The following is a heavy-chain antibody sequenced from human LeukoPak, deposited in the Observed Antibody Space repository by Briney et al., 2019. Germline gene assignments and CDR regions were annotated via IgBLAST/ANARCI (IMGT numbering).Heavy chain of an antibody. J-gene: IGHJ4*02. CDR2: INPNSGGT. CDR1: GYTFTDYF. V-gene: IGHV1-2*02. D-gene: IGHD5-24*01. Sequence: ASVKVSCKASGYTFTDYFMHWVRQAPGQGLEWMGWINPNSGGTNYARKVQGRVTMTRDTSISTAYMELSSLRSEDTAVYYCARVPHGSPGDYWGQGTLVTVSS. CDR3: ARVPHGSPGDY.